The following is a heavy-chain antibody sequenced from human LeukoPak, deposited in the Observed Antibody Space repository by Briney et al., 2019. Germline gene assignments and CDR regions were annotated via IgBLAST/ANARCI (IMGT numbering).Heavy chain of an antibody. CDR3: ARGIAAAPERAFDI. CDR1: GFTFSDYY. CDR2: IYSSGGT. J-gene: IGHJ3*02. Sequence: PGGSLRLSCAASGFTFSDYYMSWIRQPAGKGPEWIGRIYSSGGTDYNPSLKSRVTMSVDTSKNQFSLKMSSVTAADTAIYYCARGIAAAPERAFDIWGQGTMVTVSS. D-gene: IGHD6-13*01. V-gene: IGHV4-4*07.